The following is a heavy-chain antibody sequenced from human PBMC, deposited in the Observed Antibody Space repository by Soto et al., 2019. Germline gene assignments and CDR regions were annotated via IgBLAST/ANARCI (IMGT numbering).Heavy chain of an antibody. D-gene: IGHD3-10*01. CDR3: ARDLEFRDGNISHLDY. CDR1: GGTFRNHV. CDR2: VIPIIGTP. J-gene: IGHJ4*02. Sequence: SVKVSCKASGGTFRNHVFNWVRQAPGQGLEWMGGVIPIIGTPNYAQKFQGRVTITADASTSTVYLEVSSLRSQDTAVYYCARDLEFRDGNISHLDYWGQGTLVTVSS. V-gene: IGHV1-69*13.